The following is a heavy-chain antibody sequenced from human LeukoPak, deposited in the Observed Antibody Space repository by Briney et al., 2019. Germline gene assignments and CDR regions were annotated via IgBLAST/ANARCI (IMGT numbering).Heavy chain of an antibody. V-gene: IGHV1-2*02. J-gene: IGHJ4*02. D-gene: IGHD4-17*01. CDR1: GYTFTGYY. CDR3: ARVGGLTTVTTIVY. Sequence: ASVKVSCKASGYTFTGYYMHWVRQAPGQGLEWMGWINPNSGGTNYAQKFQGRVTMTRDTSISTAYMELSRLRSDDTAVYYCARVGGLTTVTTIVYWGQGTLVTVSS. CDR2: INPNSGGT.